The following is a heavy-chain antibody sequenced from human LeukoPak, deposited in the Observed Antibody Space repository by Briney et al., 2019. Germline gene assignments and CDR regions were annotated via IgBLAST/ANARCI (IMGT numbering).Heavy chain of an antibody. J-gene: IGHJ6*02. CDR1: GYTFTSYY. CDR2: INPSGGST. D-gene: IGHD3-10*01. CDR3: ARHEYKYGSGTYYYNGMDV. V-gene: IGHV1-46*01. Sequence: GASVKVSCKASGYTFTSYYMHWVRQAPGQGLEWMGIINPSGGSTSYAQKFQGRVTMTRDTSENQFSLKLSSVTAADTVVYYCARHEYKYGSGTYYYNGMDVWGQGTTVTVSS.